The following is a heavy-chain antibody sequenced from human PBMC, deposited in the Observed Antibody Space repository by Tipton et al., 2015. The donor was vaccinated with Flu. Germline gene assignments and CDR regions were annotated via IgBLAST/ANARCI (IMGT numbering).Heavy chain of an antibody. CDR2: IGSSGDT. Sequence: GSLRLSCEASGFTFSSYDMHWARHITGQGLEWVSGIGSSGDTFYAASVKGRFTISRENGKNSLYLQMNSLRAGDTAVYYCARGPLPDSNWYNDLDVWGQGTTVTVFS. J-gene: IGHJ6*02. V-gene: IGHV3-13*01. CDR1: GFTFSSYD. CDR3: ARGPLPDSNWYNDLDV. D-gene: IGHD6-13*01.